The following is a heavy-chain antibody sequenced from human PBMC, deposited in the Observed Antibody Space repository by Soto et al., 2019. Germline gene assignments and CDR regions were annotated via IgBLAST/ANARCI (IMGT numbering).Heavy chain of an antibody. CDR1: GFTFSSYW. Sequence: GGSLRLSCAASGFTFSSYWMHWVRQAPGKGLVWVSRINSDGSSTSYADSVKGRFTISRDNAKNTLYLQMNSLRAEDTAVYNCARGYCSSTSCLRGSNWFDPWGQGTLVTVSS. CDR2: INSDGSST. J-gene: IGHJ5*02. V-gene: IGHV3-74*01. CDR3: ARGYCSSTSCLRGSNWFDP. D-gene: IGHD2-2*01.